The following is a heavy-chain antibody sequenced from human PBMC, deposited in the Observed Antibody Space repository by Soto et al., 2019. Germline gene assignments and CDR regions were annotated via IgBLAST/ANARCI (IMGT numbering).Heavy chain of an antibody. D-gene: IGHD6-13*01. CDR2: IYYSGST. CDR3: ARGAVYSGSPAYY. Sequence: SETLSLTCTVSGGSISSYYWSWIRQPPGKGLEWIGYIYYSGSTNYNPSLKSRVTISVDTSKNQFSLKLSSVTAADTAVYYCARGAVYSGSPAYYWGQGTLVTVSS. J-gene: IGHJ4*02. V-gene: IGHV4-59*01. CDR1: GGSISSYY.